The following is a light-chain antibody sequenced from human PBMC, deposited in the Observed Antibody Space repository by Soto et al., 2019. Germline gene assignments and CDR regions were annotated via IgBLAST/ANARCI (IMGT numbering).Light chain of an antibody. V-gene: IGKV3-15*01. CDR3: QQYNNWPPPLT. Sequence: EIVMTQSPATLSVSPGERATLSCRASQSVSSNLAWYQQKPGQAPRLRIYGASTRATGIPARFSGSGSGTEFTLTIRSLQSEDFAVYYCQQYNNWPPPLTFGGGTKVEIK. CDR1: QSVSSN. CDR2: GAS. J-gene: IGKJ4*01.